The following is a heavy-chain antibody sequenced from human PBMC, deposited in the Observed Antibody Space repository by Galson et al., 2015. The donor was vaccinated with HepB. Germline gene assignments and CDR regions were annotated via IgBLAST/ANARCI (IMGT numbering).Heavy chain of an antibody. J-gene: IGHJ3*01. D-gene: IGHD3-3*01. CDR2: IRGSGDDT. CDR1: GFAFSHRA. CDR3: ARDRTYHDFWRGFDL. V-gene: IGHV3-23*01. Sequence: SLRLSCAASGFAFSHRAMSWVRQAPGKGPEWVSSIRGSGDDTKYADSVKGRFTISRDNFETMVFLQMNSLRVEDTAVYYCARDRTYHDFWRGFDLWGQGTMVAVSS.